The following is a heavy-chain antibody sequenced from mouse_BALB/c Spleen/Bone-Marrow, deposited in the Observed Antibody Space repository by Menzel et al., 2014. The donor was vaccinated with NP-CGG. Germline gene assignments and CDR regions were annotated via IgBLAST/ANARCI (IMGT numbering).Heavy chain of an antibody. CDR2: INPNNGDT. J-gene: IGHJ3*01. CDR3: VTKGSSGYGLFAY. Sequence: EVQLQQSGPELVKPGASVKMSCKASGYTFTDYYMKWVKQSHGKNLEWIGGINPNNGDTFYNQKFKGKATLTVDTSSSTAYMQLNSLTSEDSAVYYRVTKGSSGYGLFAYWGQGTLVTVSA. D-gene: IGHD3-1*01. V-gene: IGHV1-26*01. CDR1: GYTFTDYY.